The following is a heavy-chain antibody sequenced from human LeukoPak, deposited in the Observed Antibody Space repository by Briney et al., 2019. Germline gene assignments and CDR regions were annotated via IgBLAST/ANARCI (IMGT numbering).Heavy chain of an antibody. CDR2: IRGDGTDI. V-gene: IGHV3-48*02. CDR3: AREGSGYDFDY. D-gene: IGHD5-12*01. Sequence: GGSLRLSCTASGFNFNIYKMNWVRQAPGKGLEWVSCIRGDGTDINYADSVKGRFTISRDNAENSVYLQMNSLRDEDTAVYYCAREGSGYDFDYWGQGTLVTVSS. CDR1: GFNFNIYK. J-gene: IGHJ4*02.